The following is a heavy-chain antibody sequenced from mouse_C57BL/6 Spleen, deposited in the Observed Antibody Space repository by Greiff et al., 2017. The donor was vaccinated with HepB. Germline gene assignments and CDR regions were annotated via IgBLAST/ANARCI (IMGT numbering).Heavy chain of an antibody. CDR1: GFTFSDFY. D-gene: IGHD4-1*02. V-gene: IGHV7-1*01. J-gene: IGHJ2*01. Sequence: VQLQESGGGLVQSGRSLRLSCATSGFTFSDFYMEWVRQAPGKGLEWIAASRNKANDYTTEYSASVKGRFIVSRDTSQSILYLQMNALRAEDTAIYYCARDQLGYFDYWGQGTTLTVSS. CDR2: SRNKANDYTT. CDR3: ARDQLGYFDY.